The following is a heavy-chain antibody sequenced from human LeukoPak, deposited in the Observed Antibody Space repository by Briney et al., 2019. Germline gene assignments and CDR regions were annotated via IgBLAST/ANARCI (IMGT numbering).Heavy chain of an antibody. CDR2: ISYSGNT. CDR3: ARVVIAVAGKWYYGMDV. CDR1: GGSISSYY. D-gene: IGHD6-19*01. V-gene: IGHV4-59*01. Sequence: SETLSLTCTVSGGSISSYYWSWIRQPPGKGLEWIGYISYSGNTNYNPSLKSRVTISVDTSKNQFSLKLSSVTAADTAVYYCARVVIAVAGKWYYGMDVWGQGTTVTVSS. J-gene: IGHJ6*02.